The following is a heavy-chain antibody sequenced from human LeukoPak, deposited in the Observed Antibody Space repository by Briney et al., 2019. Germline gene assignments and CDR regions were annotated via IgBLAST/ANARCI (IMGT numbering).Heavy chain of an antibody. CDR1: GFTFSSYS. Sequence: GGSLRLSCAASGFTFSSYSMNWVRQAPGKGLEWVSSISSSSSYIYYADSVKGRFTISRDNAKNSLYLQMNSLRAEDTAVYYCARHDYDFWSGYANYFDYWGQGTLVTVSS. D-gene: IGHD3-3*01. CDR3: ARHDYDFWSGYANYFDY. J-gene: IGHJ4*02. V-gene: IGHV3-21*01. CDR2: ISSSSSYI.